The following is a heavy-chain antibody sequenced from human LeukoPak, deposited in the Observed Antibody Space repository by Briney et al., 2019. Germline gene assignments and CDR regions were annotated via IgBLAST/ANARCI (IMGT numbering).Heavy chain of an antibody. J-gene: IGHJ4*02. Sequence: PSETLSLTCTVSGYSIISGYYWGWIRQPPGKGLEWIVNIYHSGSTYYNPSLKSRVAISMDVSKNQFSLKLSSVTAADTAVYYCARHAESGSDRFDYWGQGTLVTVSS. CDR2: IYHSGST. D-gene: IGHD5-12*01. CDR3: ARHAESGSDRFDY. CDR1: GYSIISGYY. V-gene: IGHV4-38-2*02.